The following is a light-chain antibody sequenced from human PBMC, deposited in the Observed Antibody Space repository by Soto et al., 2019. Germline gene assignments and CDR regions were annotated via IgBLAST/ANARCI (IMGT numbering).Light chain of an antibody. J-gene: IGKJ5*01. V-gene: IGKV3-15*01. Sequence: EILITQSPATLSLSPGERATLSCRASQSVAKKLAWYQQKPGQAPSLLIHEASIRANGIPARFSGSGSGTEFTLTIRSLQSEDFAVYYCQQYKNWHPITFGQGTRLEIK. CDR2: EAS. CDR1: QSVAKK. CDR3: QQYKNWHPIT.